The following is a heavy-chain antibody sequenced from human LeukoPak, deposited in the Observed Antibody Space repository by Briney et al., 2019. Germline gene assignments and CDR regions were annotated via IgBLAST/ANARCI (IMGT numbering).Heavy chain of an antibody. Sequence: GESLKISCKGSGYSFTSYWIGWVRQMPGKGLEWMGIIYPGDSDTRYSPSFQGQVTIPADKSISTAYLQWSSLKASDTAMYYCASGPPPREYYDSSGYYWPYFDYCGQGTLVTVSS. V-gene: IGHV5-51*01. CDR3: ASGPPPREYYDSSGYYWPYFDY. CDR2: IYPGDSDT. CDR1: GYSFTSYW. J-gene: IGHJ4*02. D-gene: IGHD3-22*01.